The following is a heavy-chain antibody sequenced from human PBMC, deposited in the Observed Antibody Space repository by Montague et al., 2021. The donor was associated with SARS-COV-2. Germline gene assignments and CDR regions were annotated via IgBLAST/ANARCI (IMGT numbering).Heavy chain of an antibody. CDR2: IYYSGST. CDR1: GGSISSSSHY. V-gene: IGHV4-39*01. D-gene: IGHD3-3*01. J-gene: IGHJ3*02. CDR3: ARHSGRDTIFGVITIPDAFDI. Sequence: SETLSLTCTVSGGSISSSSHYWGWIHQPPGKGLDWIGSIYYSGSTYYKPSLKSRVTIYVDTSKNQFSLKLSSVTAADTAVYYCARHSGRDTIFGVITIPDAFDIWGQGTTVTVSS.